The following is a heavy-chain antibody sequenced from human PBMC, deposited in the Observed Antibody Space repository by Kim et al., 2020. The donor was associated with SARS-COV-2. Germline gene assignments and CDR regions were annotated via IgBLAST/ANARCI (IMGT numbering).Heavy chain of an antibody. CDR2: ITASGDNT. Sequence: GGSLRLSCVISGLTYSTNAMTWVRQAPGKGLEWVSVITASGDNTDYTDSVKGRFTIFRDNSRNTVYLQMNSQRAEDTAVYYCARRMDVWGKGTTVIVSS. J-gene: IGHJ6*03. V-gene: IGHV3-23*01. CDR1: GLTYSTNA. CDR3: ARRMDV.